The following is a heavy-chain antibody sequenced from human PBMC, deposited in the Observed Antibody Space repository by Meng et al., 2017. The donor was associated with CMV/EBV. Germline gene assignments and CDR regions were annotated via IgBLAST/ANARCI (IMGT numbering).Heavy chain of an antibody. CDR1: GDSVSSNSAA. D-gene: IGHD3-3*01. J-gene: IGHJ6*02. V-gene: IGHV6-1*01. CDR2: TYYRSKWYN. CDR3: ARGPRSPTIFGVVIRNYYYGMDV. Sequence: SETLSLTCAISGDSVSSNSAAWNWIRQSQSRGLEWLGRTYYRSKWYNDYAVSVKSRITINPDTSKNQFSLQLNSVTPEDTAVYYCARGPRSPTIFGVVIRNYYYGMDVWGQGTTVTVSS.